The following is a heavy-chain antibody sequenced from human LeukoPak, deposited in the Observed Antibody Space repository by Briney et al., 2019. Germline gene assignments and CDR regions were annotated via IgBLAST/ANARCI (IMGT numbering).Heavy chain of an antibody. CDR3: AKDASWSLDY. CDR1: GFTVGTYY. Sequence: PGGSLRLSCAASGFTVGTYYMNWVRQAPGKGLEWVSIIYSGGSTYYADSVKGRFSVSRDNSKNTMYLQMNSLRAEDTAVYYCAKDASWSLDYWGQGTLVTVSP. CDR2: IYSGGST. J-gene: IGHJ4*02. V-gene: IGHV3-53*05. D-gene: IGHD6-13*01.